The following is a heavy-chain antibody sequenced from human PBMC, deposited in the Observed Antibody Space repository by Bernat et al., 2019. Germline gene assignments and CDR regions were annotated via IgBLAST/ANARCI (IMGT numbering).Heavy chain of an antibody. CDR1: GFTFSSYA. CDR2: ISGSGGIT. J-gene: IGHJ4*02. CDR3: AKDGGREREKHPR. Sequence: EVQLLESGGGLVQPGGSLRLSCAASGFTFSSYAMSWVRQSPGKGLEWVSAISGSGGITYYADSVKGRFTISRDNSKNTLYLQMNSMRAEDMAVYYFAKDGGREREKHPRGGQGTMVTVYS. D-gene: IGHD1-26*01. V-gene: IGHV3-23*01.